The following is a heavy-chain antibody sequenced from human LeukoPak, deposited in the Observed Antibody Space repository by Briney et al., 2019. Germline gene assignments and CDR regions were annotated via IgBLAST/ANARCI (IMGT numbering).Heavy chain of an antibody. CDR2: ISTYNGDT. CDR3: ARDPSNTSGRYIYFDS. CDR1: GYTFTRYA. D-gene: IGHD6-19*01. V-gene: IGHV1-18*04. J-gene: IGHJ4*02. Sequence: ASVKVSCKASGYTFTRYAISWVRQAPGQGLEWMGWISTYNGDTNYAQNLQGRVTMTRDTSTSTAYMELRSLRSDDPAVYYCARDPSNTSGRYIYFDSWSQGTLVTVSS.